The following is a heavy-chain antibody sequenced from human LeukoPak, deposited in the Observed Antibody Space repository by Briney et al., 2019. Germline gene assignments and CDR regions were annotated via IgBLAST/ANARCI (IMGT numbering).Heavy chain of an antibody. D-gene: IGHD2-2*01. CDR3: ASPPLPYCSSTSCPQLPFEYFQH. Sequence: ASVKVSCKASGGTFSSYAISWVRQAPGQGLEWMGRIIPILGIANYAQKFQGRVTITADKSTSTAYMELSSLRSEDTAVYYCASPPLPYCSSTSCPQLPFEYFQHWGQGTLVTVSS. V-gene: IGHV1-69*04. J-gene: IGHJ1*01. CDR1: GGTFSSYA. CDR2: IIPILGIA.